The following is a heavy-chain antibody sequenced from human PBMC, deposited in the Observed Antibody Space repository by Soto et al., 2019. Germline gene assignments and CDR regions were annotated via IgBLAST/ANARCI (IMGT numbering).Heavy chain of an antibody. D-gene: IGHD3-22*01. J-gene: IGHJ4*02. CDR2: IYHSGST. V-gene: IGHV4-38-2*02. CDR3: AREGGYYDSSGSLTSY. CDR1: GYSISSGYY. Sequence: SETLSLTCTVSGYSISSGYYWGWIRQPPGKGLEWIGSIYHSGSTYYNPSLKSRVTISVDTSKNQFSLKLSSVTAADTAVYYCAREGGYYDSSGSLTSYWGQGTLVTVSS.